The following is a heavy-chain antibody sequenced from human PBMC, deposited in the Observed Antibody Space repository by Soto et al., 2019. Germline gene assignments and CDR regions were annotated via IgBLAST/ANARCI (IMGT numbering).Heavy chain of an antibody. Sequence: GGSLRLSCAASGFTFSSYWMSWVRQAPGKGLEWVANIKQDGSEKYYVDSVKGRFTISRDNAKNSLYLQMNSLRAEDTAVYYCARDPNYYDSSGPTFFDYWGRGTLVTVSS. CDR2: IKQDGSEK. J-gene: IGHJ4*02. CDR1: GFTFSSYW. D-gene: IGHD3-22*01. CDR3: ARDPNYYDSSGPTFFDY. V-gene: IGHV3-7*03.